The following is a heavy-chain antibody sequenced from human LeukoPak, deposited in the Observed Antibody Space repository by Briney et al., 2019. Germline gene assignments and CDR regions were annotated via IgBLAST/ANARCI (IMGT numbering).Heavy chain of an antibody. D-gene: IGHD3-16*02. J-gene: IGHJ6*02. CDR1: GGSISSYY. Sequence: SETLSLTCTVSGGSISSYYWSWIRQPPGKGLEWIGYIYYSGSTNYNPSLKSRVTISVDTSKNQFSLKLSSVTAADTAVYYCARLSPHGNSIMITFGGVIPNYYYYGMDVWGQGTTVTVSS. V-gene: IGHV4-59*08. CDR2: IYYSGST. CDR3: ARLSPHGNSIMITFGGVIPNYYYYGMDV.